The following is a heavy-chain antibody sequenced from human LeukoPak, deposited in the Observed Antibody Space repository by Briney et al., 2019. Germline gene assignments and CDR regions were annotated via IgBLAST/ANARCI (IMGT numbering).Heavy chain of an antibody. D-gene: IGHD3-22*01. CDR1: GFTVSSNY. CDR2: IYSGGST. V-gene: IGHV3-66*01. Sequence: GGSLRLSCAASGFTVSSNYMSWVRQAPGKGLEWVSVIYSGGSTYYADSVKGRFTISRDNSKNTLYLQMNSLRAEDTAVYYCARDGDSSGYDFDYWGQGTLVTVSS. CDR3: ARDGDSSGYDFDY. J-gene: IGHJ4*02.